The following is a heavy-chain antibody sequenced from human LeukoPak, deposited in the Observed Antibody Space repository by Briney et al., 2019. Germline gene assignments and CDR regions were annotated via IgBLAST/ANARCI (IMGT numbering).Heavy chain of an antibody. CDR3: ARDTSYYDSRSQYDSMDM. CDR2: IKGDGSET. D-gene: IGHD3-22*01. CDR1: GFTFRNYW. V-gene: IGHV3-7*01. Sequence: QTGGSLRLSCAASGFTFRNYWMTWVRQAPGKGLEWVANIKGDGSETHYVDSVEGRFTISRDNAKDSLYLQMNSLRAEDTAIYYCARDTSYYDSRSQYDSMDMWGQGTMVTVSS. J-gene: IGHJ3*02.